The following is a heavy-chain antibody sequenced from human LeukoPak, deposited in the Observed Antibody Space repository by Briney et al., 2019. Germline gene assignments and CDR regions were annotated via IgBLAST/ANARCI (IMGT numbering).Heavy chain of an antibody. Sequence: ASVKVSCKASGGTFSSYAISWVRQAPGQGLEWMGRIIPILGISNYAQKFQGRVTITADKSTSTAYMELSSLRSEDTAVYYCASVGTAMAARPFDYWGQGTLVTFSS. CDR3: ASVGTAMAARPFDY. V-gene: IGHV1-69*04. D-gene: IGHD5-18*01. J-gene: IGHJ4*02. CDR2: IIPILGIS. CDR1: GGTFSSYA.